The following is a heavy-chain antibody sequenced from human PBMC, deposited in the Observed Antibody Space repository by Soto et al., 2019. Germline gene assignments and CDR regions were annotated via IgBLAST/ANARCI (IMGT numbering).Heavy chain of an antibody. Sequence: GGSLRLSCAASGFTFSTYTMNWVRQAPGKGLEWVSGISWNSGSIGYADSVKGRFTISRDNAKNSLYLQMNSLRAEDTALYYCAKDSQPLLYPEKAFDIWGQGTMVTVSS. CDR2: ISWNSGSI. V-gene: IGHV3-9*01. CDR1: GFTFSTYT. J-gene: IGHJ3*02. D-gene: IGHD2-2*02. CDR3: AKDSQPLLYPEKAFDI.